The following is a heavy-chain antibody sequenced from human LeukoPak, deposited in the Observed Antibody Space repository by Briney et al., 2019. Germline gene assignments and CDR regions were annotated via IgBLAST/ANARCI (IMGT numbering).Heavy chain of an antibody. V-gene: IGHV4-59*06. CDR2: IYHSGST. J-gene: IGHJ4*02. Sequence: PSETLSLTCTVSGGSISSYYWSWVRQHPGQGLEWIGYIYHSGSTYYNPSLKSRVTISVDKSQNQFSLKLASVSVADTAVYYCARDPHREDVAPNWGQGTLVTVSS. CDR3: ARDPHREDVAPN. CDR1: GGSISSYY. D-gene: IGHD5-24*01.